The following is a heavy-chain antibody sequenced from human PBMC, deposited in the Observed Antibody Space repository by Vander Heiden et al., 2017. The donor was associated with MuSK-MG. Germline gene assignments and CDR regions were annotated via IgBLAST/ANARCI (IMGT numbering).Heavy chain of an antibody. V-gene: IGHV4-31*03. CDR3: ARDDFLRGFYYMDV. CDR2: IYYSGST. Sequence: QVQLQESGPGLVKPSQTLSLTCTVSGGSISSGVYYWSWTRHHPGKGLEWIGYIYYSGSTYYSPSLKSRVTISVDKSKNKFSLKLSSVTAADTAVYYCARDDFLRGFYYMDVWGKGTTVTVSS. J-gene: IGHJ6*03. D-gene: IGHD5-12*01. CDR1: GGSISSGVYY.